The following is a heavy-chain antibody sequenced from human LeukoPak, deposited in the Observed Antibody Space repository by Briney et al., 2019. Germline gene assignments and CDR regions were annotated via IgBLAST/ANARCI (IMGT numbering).Heavy chain of an antibody. D-gene: IGHD5-18*01. Sequence: SETLSLTCAVYGGSFSGYYWSWIRQPPGKGLEWIGEINHSGSTNYNPSLKSRVTISVDKSKNQFSLKLNSVTAADTAVYYCARGDARGYSYGYFHFDYWGQGTLVIVSS. CDR1: GGSFSGYY. V-gene: IGHV4-34*01. CDR2: INHSGST. J-gene: IGHJ4*02. CDR3: ARGDARGYSYGYFHFDY.